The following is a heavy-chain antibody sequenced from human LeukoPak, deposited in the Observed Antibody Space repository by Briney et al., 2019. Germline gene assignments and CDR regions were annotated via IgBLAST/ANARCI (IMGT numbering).Heavy chain of an antibody. CDR2: IHYSGST. V-gene: IGHV4-59*13. CDR3: ARDRYGGFDY. J-gene: IGHJ4*02. Sequence: PSETLSLTCTVLGGAISSYYWGWIPKPPGKGLEWTGYIHYSGSTNYNPSLNSRVTISVDTSKNQFSLKLSSVTAADTAVYYCARDRYGGFDYWGQGTLVTVSS. D-gene: IGHD1-26*01. CDR1: GGAISSYY.